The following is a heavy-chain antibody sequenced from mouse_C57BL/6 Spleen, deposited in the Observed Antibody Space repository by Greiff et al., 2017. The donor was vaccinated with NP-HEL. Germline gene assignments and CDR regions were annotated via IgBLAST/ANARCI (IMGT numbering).Heavy chain of an antibody. CDR3: ARRTGSYYFDY. V-gene: IGHV5-17*01. D-gene: IGHD4-1*01. Sequence: DVQLVESGGGLVKPGGSLKLSCAASGFTFSDYGMHWVRQAPEKGLEWVAYISSGSSTIYYADTVKGRFTISRDNAKNTLFLQKTSLRSEDTAMYYCARRTGSYYFDYWGQGTTLTVSS. CDR1: GFTFSDYG. J-gene: IGHJ2*01. CDR2: ISSGSSTI.